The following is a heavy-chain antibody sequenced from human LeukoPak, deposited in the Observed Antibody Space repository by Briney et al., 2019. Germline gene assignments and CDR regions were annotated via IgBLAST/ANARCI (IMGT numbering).Heavy chain of an antibody. V-gene: IGHV4-34*01. D-gene: IGHD3-22*01. CDR1: GGSFTDYF. J-gene: IGHJ6*02. CDR3: ARGRIAKIVVVHSFQYGMDV. CDR2: INDYSGNA. Sequence: KPSETLSLTCDVFGGSFTDYFWTWIRQSPGKGLEWIGEINDYSGNANYNPSLNSRVSISLEKSKNQFSLELRSVTAADTAVYYCARGRIAKIVVVHSFQYGMDVWGQGTTVTVSS.